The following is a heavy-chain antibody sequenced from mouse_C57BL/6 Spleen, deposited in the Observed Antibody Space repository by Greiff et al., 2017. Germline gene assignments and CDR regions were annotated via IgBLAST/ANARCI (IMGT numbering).Heavy chain of an antibody. CDR3: TRGDDYDGGYFDY. CDR1: GYTFTDYE. D-gene: IGHD2-4*01. CDR2: IEPETGGT. V-gene: IGHV1-15*01. J-gene: IGHJ2*01. Sequence: QVQLQQSGAELVRPGASVTLSCKASGYTFTDYEMHWVKQTPVHGLEWIGAIEPETGGTAYNQKFKGKAILTADKSSSTAYMELRSLTSEDSAVYYCTRGDDYDGGYFDYWGQGTTLTVSS.